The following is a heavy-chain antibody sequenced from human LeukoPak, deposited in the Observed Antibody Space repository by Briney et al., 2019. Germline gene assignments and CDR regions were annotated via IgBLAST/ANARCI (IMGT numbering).Heavy chain of an antibody. Sequence: TSETLSLTCTVSGGSIRSYFGSWVRQAPGKGLEWIGYIYYSGSTYYNPSLKSRVTISVDTSKNQFSLKLSSVTAADTAVYYCARFSGSPLGDWFDPWGQGTLVTVSS. CDR2: IYYSGST. J-gene: IGHJ5*02. D-gene: IGHD1-26*01. CDR1: GGSIRSYF. V-gene: IGHV4-59*12. CDR3: ARFSGSPLGDWFDP.